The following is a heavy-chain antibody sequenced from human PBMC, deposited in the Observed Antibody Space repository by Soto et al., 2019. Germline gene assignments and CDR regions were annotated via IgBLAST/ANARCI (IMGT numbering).Heavy chain of an antibody. CDR1: GGSISSYY. V-gene: IGHV4-59*01. J-gene: IGHJ4*02. CDR2: IYYSGST. D-gene: IGHD2-8*01. Sequence: QVQLQESGPGLVKPSETLSLTCTVSGGSISSYYWSWIRQPPGKGLEWIGYIYYSGSTNYNPSLKRRVTISVDTSKHQSSLKLSSVTAADTAVYYCARVYAYYFDYWGQGTLVTVSS. CDR3: ARVYAYYFDY.